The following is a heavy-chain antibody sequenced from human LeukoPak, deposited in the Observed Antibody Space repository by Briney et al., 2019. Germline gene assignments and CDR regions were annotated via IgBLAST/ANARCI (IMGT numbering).Heavy chain of an antibody. D-gene: IGHD3-10*01. Sequence: GTLRLTCAASGCTVSSNYMSWVRKAPRQGLERVSVIYSGGSTYYADSVKGRITISRDNSKNKLYLQMNCLRAEDTAVYYCASDYGSGSYYFDYWGQGTLVTVSS. J-gene: IGHJ4*02. CDR3: ASDYGSGSYYFDY. V-gene: IGHV3-66*01. CDR1: GCTVSSNY. CDR2: IYSGGST.